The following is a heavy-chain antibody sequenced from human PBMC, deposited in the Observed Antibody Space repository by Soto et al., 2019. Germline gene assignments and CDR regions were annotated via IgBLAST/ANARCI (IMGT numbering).Heavy chain of an antibody. CDR1: GFSFDDFA. CDR2: ITWNSVST. D-gene: IGHD3-3*01. Sequence: QLVKSGGGLVQPGGSLRLPCVASGFSFDDFAMHRVRQAPGKGLEWISGITWNSVSTDYANSVKGRFTVSRDNAKNSLYLQMSSLTTEDTALYFCAKERVRFLDAWGQGTLVTVSS. CDR3: AKERVRFLDA. J-gene: IGHJ5*02. V-gene: IGHV3-9*01.